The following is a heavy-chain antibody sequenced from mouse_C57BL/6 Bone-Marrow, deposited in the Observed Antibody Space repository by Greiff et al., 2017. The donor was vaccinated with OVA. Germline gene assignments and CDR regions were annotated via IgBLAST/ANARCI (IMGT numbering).Heavy chain of an antibody. V-gene: IGHV1-82*01. J-gene: IGHJ4*01. CDR2: IYPGDGDT. CDR3: ARRGLPTTVVARDYAMDY. Sequence: VMLVESGPELVKPGASVKISCKASGYAFSSSWMNWVKQRPGKGLEWIGRIYPGDGDTNYNGKFKGKATLTADKSSSTAYMQLSSLTSEDSAVYFCARRGLPTTVVARDYAMDYWGQGTSVTVSS. CDR1: GYAFSSSW. D-gene: IGHD1-1*01.